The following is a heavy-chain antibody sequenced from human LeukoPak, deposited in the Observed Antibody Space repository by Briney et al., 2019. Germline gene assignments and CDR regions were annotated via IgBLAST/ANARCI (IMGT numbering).Heavy chain of an antibody. D-gene: IGHD6-13*01. CDR1: GFTFSSHA. J-gene: IGHJ4*02. CDR3: TTAAGTY. Sequence: GGSLRLSCSVSGFTFSSHAMHWVRQAPGKGLEWVGRIKSKTDGGTTGYAAPVKGRFTISRDDSRNTLYLQMNSLKTEDTAVYYCTTAAGTYWGQGTLVTVSS. V-gene: IGHV3-15*01. CDR2: IKSKTDGGTT.